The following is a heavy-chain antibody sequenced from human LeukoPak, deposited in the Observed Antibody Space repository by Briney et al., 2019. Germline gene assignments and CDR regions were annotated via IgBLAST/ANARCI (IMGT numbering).Heavy chain of an antibody. CDR2: ILENGSYQ. CDR1: GFTFSNYI. Sequence: GRSLRLSCAASGFTFSNYIMHWVRQAPGKGLDWVAVILENGSYQYYADSVKGRFTISRDNSKNTLYLQMNSLRAEDTAVYYCAKYLKQLWFRYWGQGTLVTVSS. J-gene: IGHJ4*02. V-gene: IGHV3-30*04. D-gene: IGHD5-18*01. CDR3: AKYLKQLWFRY.